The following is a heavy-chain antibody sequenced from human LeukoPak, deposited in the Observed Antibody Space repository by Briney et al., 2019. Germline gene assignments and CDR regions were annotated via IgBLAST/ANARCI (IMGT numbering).Heavy chain of an antibody. V-gene: IGHV4-39*07. CDR1: GGSISSSSYY. CDR3: ARANSYYYVDLDY. D-gene: IGHD1-26*01. Sequence: PSETLSLTCTVSGGSISSSSYYWGWIRQPPGKGLEWIGSIYYSGSTYYNPSLRSRVTISVDTSKNQFSLKLSSVTAADTAVYYCARANSYYYVDLDYWGQGTLVTVSS. CDR2: IYYSGST. J-gene: IGHJ4*02.